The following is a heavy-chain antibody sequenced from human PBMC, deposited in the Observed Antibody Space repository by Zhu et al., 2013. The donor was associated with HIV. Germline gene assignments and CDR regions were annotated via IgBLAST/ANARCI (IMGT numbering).Heavy chain of an antibody. D-gene: IGHD2-15*01. CDR2: IYHSGST. Sequence: VQLQQSGPGLVKSSETLSLTCTVSGYSISSGYHWGWIRQPPGKGLEWIGSIYHSGSTYYSPSLKSRVTISVDTSKSQFSLKVNSVTAADTAVYYCARQGHCSGGSCYTGPPDYWGQGTLVTVSS. J-gene: IGHJ4*02. V-gene: IGHV4-38-2*02. CDR3: ARQGHCSGGSCYTGPPDY. CDR1: GYSISSGYH.